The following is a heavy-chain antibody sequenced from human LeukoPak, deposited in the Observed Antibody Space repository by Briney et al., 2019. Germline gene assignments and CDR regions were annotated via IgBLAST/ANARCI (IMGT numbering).Heavy chain of an antibody. D-gene: IGHD6-13*01. Sequence: GGSLRLSCAASGFTFSYYYMNWIRQAPGKGLEWLSYISGSGSPTNYADSVKGRFTISRDNAENSLYLQMNSLRAEDTAVHYCARVGLTTAAGTYDYWGQGTLVTVSS. CDR2: ISGSGSPT. V-gene: IGHV3-11*06. CDR3: ARVGLTTAAGTYDY. J-gene: IGHJ4*02. CDR1: GFTFSYYY.